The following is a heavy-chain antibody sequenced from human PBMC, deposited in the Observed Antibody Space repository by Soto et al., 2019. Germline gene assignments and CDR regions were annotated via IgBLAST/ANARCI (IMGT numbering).Heavy chain of an antibody. D-gene: IGHD2-15*01. CDR1: GYTFISYG. J-gene: IGHJ6*02. Sequence: VKVSCKASGYTFISYGISWVRQAPGQGLEWMGWISPYNDDTKYSQKIQGRVSLTTDTSTRTAYMQLRSLRSDDTAIYYCARDGFYAGLGAATANYGMDVWGQGTTVTVSS. CDR2: ISPYNDDT. CDR3: ARDGFYAGLGAATANYGMDV. V-gene: IGHV1-18*01.